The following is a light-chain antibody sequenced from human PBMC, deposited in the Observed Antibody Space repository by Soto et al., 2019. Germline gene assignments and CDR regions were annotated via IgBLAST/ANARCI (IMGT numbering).Light chain of an antibody. CDR3: QQFRNSPPLT. Sequence: EIVLTQSPGTLSLSPGERATLSCRASQSLSSSHLAWYQQKPGQAPRLLIYGASSRATGIPDRFSGSGSGTDFTLTISRLEPEDFAVYCCQQFRNSPPLTFGGGTKVEIK. V-gene: IGKV3-20*01. J-gene: IGKJ4*01. CDR2: GAS. CDR1: QSLSSSH.